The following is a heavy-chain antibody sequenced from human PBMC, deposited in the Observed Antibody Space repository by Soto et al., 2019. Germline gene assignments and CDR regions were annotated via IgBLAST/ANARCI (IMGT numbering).Heavy chain of an antibody. V-gene: IGHV4-39*01. J-gene: IGHJ3*02. CDR2: IYYSGST. CDR1: GGSISSSSYY. CDR3: ARRGYDILTESDDAFDI. D-gene: IGHD3-9*01. Sequence: QLQLQESGPGLVKPSETLSLTCTVSGGSISSSSYYWGWIRQPPGKGLEWIGSIYYSGSTYYNPSLKSRVTISVDTSKNQFSLKLSSVTAADTAVYYCARRGYDILTESDDAFDIWGQGTMVTVSS.